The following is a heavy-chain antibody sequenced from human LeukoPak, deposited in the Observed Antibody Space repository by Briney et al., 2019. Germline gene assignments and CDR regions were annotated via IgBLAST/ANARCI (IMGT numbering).Heavy chain of an antibody. CDR2: INPNSGGT. J-gene: IGHJ5*02. CDR1: GYTFTGYY. D-gene: IGHD6-6*01. Sequence: ASVKVSCKASGYTFTGYYMHWVQQAPGQGLEWMGWINPNSGGTNYAQKFQGRVTMTRDTSISTAYMELSRLRSDDTAVYYCARDCRVAARSGHWFDPWGQGTLVTVSS. V-gene: IGHV1-2*02. CDR3: ARDCRVAARSGHWFDP.